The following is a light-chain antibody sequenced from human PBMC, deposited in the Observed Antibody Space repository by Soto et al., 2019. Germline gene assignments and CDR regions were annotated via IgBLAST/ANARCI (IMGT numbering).Light chain of an antibody. CDR1: QRVSSSY. CDR3: QQYANSPET. Sequence: TQSPGTLSLSPAERATVSSRASQRVSSSYLAWYQQKPGQAPRLLIYGASGRATGIPDRFSGSGSGTDFTLTISRLEPEDFAVYYCQQYANSPETFGQGTKVDIK. V-gene: IGKV3-20*01. J-gene: IGKJ1*01. CDR2: GAS.